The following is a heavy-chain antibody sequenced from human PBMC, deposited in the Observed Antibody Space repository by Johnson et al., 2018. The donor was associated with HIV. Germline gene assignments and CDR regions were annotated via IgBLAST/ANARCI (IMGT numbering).Heavy chain of an antibody. V-gene: IGHV3-11*04. CDR2: ITSSGSTL. D-gene: IGHD3-10*01. CDR1: GFTFSDYY. J-gene: IGHJ3*02. CDR3: ARAPEVRGIDAFDI. Sequence: QVQLVESGGGLVQPGGSLRLSCAASGFTFSDYYMSWIRQAPGKGLEWVSYITSSGSTLYYADSVKGRFTISRDNAKNSLSLQMNILTAEDTAVYYCARAPEVRGIDAFDIWGQGTMVTVSS.